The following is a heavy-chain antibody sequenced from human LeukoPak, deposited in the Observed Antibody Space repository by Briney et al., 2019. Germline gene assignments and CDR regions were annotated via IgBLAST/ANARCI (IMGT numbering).Heavy chain of an antibody. J-gene: IGHJ3*02. CDR1: GFTFDDYA. V-gene: IGHV3-9*03. Sequence: TGGCLTLSYAASGFTFDDYAMHWARQAPGEGLEWVSGITWNSGSIGYADSVKSRFTISRDNAKTSLYLQMSSLRAEEMALYYCAKEGSGWYGNAFDIWGQGTMVTVSS. CDR3: AKEGSGWYGNAFDI. CDR2: ITWNSGSI. D-gene: IGHD6-13*01.